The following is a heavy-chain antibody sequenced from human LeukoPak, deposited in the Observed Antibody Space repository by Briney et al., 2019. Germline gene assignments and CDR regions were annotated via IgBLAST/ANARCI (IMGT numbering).Heavy chain of an antibody. CDR1: GFTFSSYG. V-gene: IGHV3-30*03. Sequence: GSLRLSCAASGFTFSSYGMHWVRQAPGKGLEWVAVISYDGSNKYYADSVKGRFTISRDNSKNTLYLQMNSLRAEDTAVYYCARVMTSTRRHNAFDLWGQGTMVTVSS. CDR3: ARVMTSTRRHNAFDL. J-gene: IGHJ3*01. D-gene: IGHD1-1*01. CDR2: ISYDGSNK.